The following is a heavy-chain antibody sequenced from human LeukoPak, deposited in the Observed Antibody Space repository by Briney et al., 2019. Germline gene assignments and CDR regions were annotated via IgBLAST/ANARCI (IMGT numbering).Heavy chain of an antibody. J-gene: IGHJ4*02. D-gene: IGHD6-19*01. Sequence: ASVKVSCKASGYTFTSYGISWVRQAPGQGLEWMGWISAYNGNTNYAQKLQGRVTMTTDTSTRTAYMELRSLKSDDTAEYYCARVGGPQGTAVAGVSEFFDYWGQGTLVTVSS. V-gene: IGHV1-18*01. CDR3: ARVGGPQGTAVAGVSEFFDY. CDR2: ISAYNGNT. CDR1: GYTFTSYG.